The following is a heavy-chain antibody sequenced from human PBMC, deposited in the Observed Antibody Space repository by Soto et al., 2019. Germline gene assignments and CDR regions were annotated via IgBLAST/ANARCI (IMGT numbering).Heavy chain of an antibody. V-gene: IGHV3-23*01. CDR2: ISGSGGST. CDR1: GFTFSSYA. J-gene: IGHJ4*02. Sequence: GGSLRLSCAASGFTFSSYAMSWVRQAPGKGLEWVSAISGSGGSTYYADSVKGRFTISRDNSKNTLYLQMNSLRAEDTAVYYCAKDPVGYYDFWSGISYYFDYWGQGTLVTVSS. D-gene: IGHD3-3*01. CDR3: AKDPVGYYDFWSGISYYFDY.